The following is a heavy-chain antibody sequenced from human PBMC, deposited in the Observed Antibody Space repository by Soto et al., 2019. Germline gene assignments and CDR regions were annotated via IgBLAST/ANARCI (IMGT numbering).Heavy chain of an antibody. CDR2: IYYSGST. Sequence: QVQLQESGPGLVKPSETLSLTCTVSGSSISSCYWSWIRQPPGKGLEWIGYIYYSGSTNYNPSLKSRVTISVDTSKNQFSLKLSSVTAADTAVYYCARDLIAAAGTVTRWFDPWGQGTLVTVSS. CDR1: GSSISSCY. CDR3: ARDLIAAAGTVTRWFDP. J-gene: IGHJ5*02. V-gene: IGHV4-59*01. D-gene: IGHD6-13*01.